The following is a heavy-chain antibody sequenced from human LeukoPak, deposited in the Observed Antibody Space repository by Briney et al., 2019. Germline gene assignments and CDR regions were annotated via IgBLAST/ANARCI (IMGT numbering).Heavy chain of an antibody. J-gene: IGHJ5*02. CDR3: ASLNETWFDP. CDR1: GGSFSGYY. V-gene: IGHV4-34*01. Sequence: SETLSLTCAVYGGSFSGYYWSWIRQPPGKGLGWIGEINHSGSTNYNPSLKSRVTISVDTSKNQFSLKLSSVTAADTAVYYCASLNETWFDPWGQGTLVTVSS. CDR2: INHSGST. D-gene: IGHD1-1*01.